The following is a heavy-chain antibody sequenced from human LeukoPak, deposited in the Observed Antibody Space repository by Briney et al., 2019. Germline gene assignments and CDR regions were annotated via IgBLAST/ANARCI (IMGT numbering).Heavy chain of an antibody. J-gene: IGHJ4*02. D-gene: IGHD2-15*01. V-gene: IGHV1-69*05. CDR3: ATSVVVVAAFDY. CDR1: GGTFSSYA. Sequence: SVKVSCKASGGTFSSYAISWVRQAPGQGLEWMGGIIPIFGTANYAQKFQGRVTITTDESTSTAYMELSSLRSEDTAVYYCATSVVVVAAFDYRGQGTLVTVSS. CDR2: IIPIFGTA.